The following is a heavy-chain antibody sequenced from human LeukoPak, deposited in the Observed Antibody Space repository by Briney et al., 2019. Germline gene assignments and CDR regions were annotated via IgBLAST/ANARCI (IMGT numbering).Heavy chain of an antibody. V-gene: IGHV4-38-2*01. CDR2: IYHSGST. Sequence: SETLSLTCAVSGYSISSGYYWGWIRQPPGKGLEWIGSIYHSGSTYYNPSLKSRVTISVDTSKNQFSLKLSSVTAADTAVYYCARHVTVVVPAARIDYWGQGTRVTVSS. CDR1: GYSISSGYY. J-gene: IGHJ4*02. CDR3: ARHVTVVVPAARIDY. D-gene: IGHD2-2*01.